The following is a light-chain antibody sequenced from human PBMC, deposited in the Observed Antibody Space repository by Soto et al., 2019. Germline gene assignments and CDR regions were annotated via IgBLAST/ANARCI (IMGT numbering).Light chain of an antibody. CDR3: QQLRSYPST. Sequence: IQLTQSPSSLSASVGDRVTITCRASQDISSSLGWYQQKPGKAPKLLIYAASILQSGVPSRFSGSGFGTDFTLTICSLQAEDFASYFCQQLRSYPSTFGGGTQVESK. CDR2: AAS. V-gene: IGKV1-9*01. CDR1: QDISSS. J-gene: IGKJ4*01.